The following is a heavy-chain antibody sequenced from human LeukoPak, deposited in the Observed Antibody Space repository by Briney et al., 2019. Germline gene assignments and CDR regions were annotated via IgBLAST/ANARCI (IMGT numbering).Heavy chain of an antibody. CDR2: IYYTGCN. CDR1: GDSITRYY. Sequence: NTSETLSLICSDSGDSITRYYWSWIRHAPGKGLEWIGYIYYTGCNNYNPSLKSQVAMSVDTSKNQISLKLNAVTAADTAVYDCARYDYDFRSPYQYRCFDPWGPGTLVTVSS. J-gene: IGHJ5*02. D-gene: IGHD3-3*01. V-gene: IGHV4-59*01. CDR3: ARYDYDFRSPYQYRCFDP.